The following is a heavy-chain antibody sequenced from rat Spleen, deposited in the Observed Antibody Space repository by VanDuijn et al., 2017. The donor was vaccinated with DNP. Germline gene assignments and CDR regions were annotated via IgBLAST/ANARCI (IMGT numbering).Heavy chain of an antibody. CDR3: SIYYYSGDNWFGY. D-gene: IGHD1-1*01. CDR1: GFTFSDYY. Sequence: EVPLVESGGGLVQPGRSLKLSCAASGFTFSDYYMAWVRQAPTKGLEWVAYIGYDGGDTYNGDSVKGRFTISRDHPKNTLYLQMSNLRSEDTATYYCSIYYYSGDNWFGYWGQGTLVTVSS. J-gene: IGHJ3*01. V-gene: IGHV5-20*01. CDR2: IGYDGGDT.